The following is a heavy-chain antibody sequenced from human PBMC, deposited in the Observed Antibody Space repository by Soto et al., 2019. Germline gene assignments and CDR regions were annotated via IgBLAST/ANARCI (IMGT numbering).Heavy chain of an antibody. Sequence: QVQLVQSGAEVKKPGSSVKVSCKASGGTFSSYAISWVRQAPGQGLEWMGGIIPIFGTANYAQKFQGRVTITADESTSTADMELSRLRSEDTAVYYCASAPGRRRQVSSWYPNWGQGTLVTVSS. CDR2: IIPIFGTA. J-gene: IGHJ4*02. D-gene: IGHD6-13*01. CDR1: GGTFSSYA. V-gene: IGHV1-69*01. CDR3: ASAPGRRRQVSSWYPN.